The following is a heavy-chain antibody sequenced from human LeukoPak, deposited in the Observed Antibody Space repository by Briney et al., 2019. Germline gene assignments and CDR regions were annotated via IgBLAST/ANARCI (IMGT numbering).Heavy chain of an antibody. CDR2: IVSDGSNT. J-gene: IGHJ4*02. Sequence: GGSLRLSCAASGFTFSSYWMNWVRQVPGKGLVWVSRIVSDGSNTNYADSVKGRFTISRDNAKNTLYLQMNSLRVEDTAVYYCARAVYGDYFDYWGQGTLVTVSS. D-gene: IGHD4-17*01. CDR1: GFTFSSYW. CDR3: ARAVYGDYFDY. V-gene: IGHV3-74*01.